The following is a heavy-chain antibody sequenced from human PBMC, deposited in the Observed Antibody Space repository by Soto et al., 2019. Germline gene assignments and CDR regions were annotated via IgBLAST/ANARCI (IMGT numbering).Heavy chain of an antibody. CDR1: GFSFSSHG. CDR3: AKDFQRGYTYGSAYYYGLDV. D-gene: IGHD5-18*01. CDR2: ISYDGSNT. J-gene: IGHJ6*02. V-gene: IGHV3-30*18. Sequence: GGSLRLSCAASGFSFSSHGMHWVRQAPGKGLEWVAVISYDGSNTYYAGSVKGRFTISRDKSKKTLYLQMNSLRPEDTAVYYCAKDFQRGYTYGSAYYYGLDVWGQGTTVTVSS.